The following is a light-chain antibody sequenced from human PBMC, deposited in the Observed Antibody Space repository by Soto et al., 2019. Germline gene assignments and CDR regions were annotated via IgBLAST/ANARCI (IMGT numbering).Light chain of an antibody. V-gene: IGLV1-47*02. CDR3: TAWDDNLSLVV. CDR2: SNN. Sequence: QSVLTQPPSVSGAPGQRVTISCTGSSSNIGANYDVHWYQQLPETAPKLLIYSNNQRPSGVPDRFSGSKSGTSASLAISGLQSEDEADYYCTAWDDNLSLVVFGGGTKLTVL. J-gene: IGLJ2*01. CDR1: SSNIGANY.